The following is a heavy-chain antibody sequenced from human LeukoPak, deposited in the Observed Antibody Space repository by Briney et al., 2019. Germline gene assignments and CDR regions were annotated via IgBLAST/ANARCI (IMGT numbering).Heavy chain of an antibody. Sequence: GGSLRLSCAASGFTFTTFAMSWVRHTPGEGLQWVSAINHNGASTYYADSVRGRFTISRDNSRNTLYLQLNSLRVEDTAVYYCVKRAYCGGDCYPDYWGQGTLVTVSS. CDR1: GFTFTTFA. V-gene: IGHV3-23*01. CDR3: VKRAYCGGDCYPDY. D-gene: IGHD2-21*02. CDR2: INHNGAST. J-gene: IGHJ4*02.